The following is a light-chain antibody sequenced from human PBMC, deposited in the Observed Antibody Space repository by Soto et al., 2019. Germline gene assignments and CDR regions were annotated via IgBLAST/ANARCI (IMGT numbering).Light chain of an antibody. V-gene: IGKV3-20*01. Sequence: EIVLTQFPGTLSLSPGERATLSCRASQSVRGDFLAWYQQKPGQAPRLLIYGASSRATGVPDRFSGSGSGTDFTLTISRLEPEDFAVFYCHQYGGLPITLGPGTKVEIK. CDR3: HQYGGLPIT. J-gene: IGKJ3*01. CDR1: QSVRGDF. CDR2: GAS.